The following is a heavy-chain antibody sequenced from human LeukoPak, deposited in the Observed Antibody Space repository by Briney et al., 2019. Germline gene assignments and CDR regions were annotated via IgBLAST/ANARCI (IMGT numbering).Heavy chain of an antibody. Sequence: GGSLRLSCAASGFTFSSYAMSWVRQAPGKGLEWVSAISGSGGSTYYADSVKGRFTISRDNSKNTLYLQMNSLRAEDTAVYYCAKVHYDFWSGYYTGIVGAFDIWGQGTMVTVSS. CDR2: ISGSGGST. J-gene: IGHJ3*02. V-gene: IGHV3-23*01. D-gene: IGHD3-3*01. CDR3: AKVHYDFWSGYYTGIVGAFDI. CDR1: GFTFSSYA.